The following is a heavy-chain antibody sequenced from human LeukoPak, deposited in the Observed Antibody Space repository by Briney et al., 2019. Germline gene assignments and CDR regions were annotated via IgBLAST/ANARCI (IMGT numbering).Heavy chain of an antibody. V-gene: IGHV4-34*01. CDR1: DKSLKGYY. J-gene: IGHJ5*02. CDR2: INARGST. Sequence: SPTLSLTCAVYDKSLKGYYWSWIRQPPGKGLEWIGQINARGSTNYNPSLKSRVTISLHTPKKQFSLTLSSVTAADTAVFYCARGRVTDNWNGGHWFDPWGRGTLVIVSS. D-gene: IGHD1-20*01. CDR3: ARGRVTDNWNGGHWFDP.